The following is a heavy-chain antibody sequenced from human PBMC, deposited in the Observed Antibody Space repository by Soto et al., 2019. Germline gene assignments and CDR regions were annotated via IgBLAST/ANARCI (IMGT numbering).Heavy chain of an antibody. CDR2: ISGSGGST. CDR1: GFTFSSYA. Sequence: GGSLRLSCAASGFTFSSYAMSWVRQAPGKGLEWVSAISGSGGSTYYADSVKGRFTISRDNSKNTLYLQMNSLRAEDTAVYYCAKVTDLIVPTPYYYYYYMDVWGKGTTVTVSS. D-gene: IGHD2-2*01. CDR3: AKVTDLIVPTPYYYYYYMDV. J-gene: IGHJ6*03. V-gene: IGHV3-23*01.